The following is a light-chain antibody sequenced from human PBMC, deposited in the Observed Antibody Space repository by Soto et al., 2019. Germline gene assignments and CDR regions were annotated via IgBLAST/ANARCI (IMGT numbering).Light chain of an antibody. J-gene: IGKJ1*01. CDR1: QSVSISY. Sequence: EIVLTQSPGTLSLSPGERATLSCRASQSVSISYLAWYQHKPGQAPRLLIHGASNRAAGIPDKFSGSASGTDFTLTINRLEHEDFAVYYCQQSGTFGQGTKGEMK. V-gene: IGKV3-20*01. CDR3: QQSGT. CDR2: GAS.